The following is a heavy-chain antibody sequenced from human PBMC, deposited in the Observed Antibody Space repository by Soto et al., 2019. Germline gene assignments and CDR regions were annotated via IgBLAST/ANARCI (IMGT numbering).Heavy chain of an antibody. D-gene: IGHD6-19*01. CDR2: INPNSGGT. J-gene: IGHJ5*02. Sequence: ASVKVSCKASGYTFTGYYMHWVRQAPGQGLEWMGWINPNSGGTNYAQKFQGRVTMTGDTSISTAYMELSRLRSDDTAVYYCARGRSPHSSGWYGEGSVFDPWGQGTLVTVSS. V-gene: IGHV1-2*02. CDR1: GYTFTGYY. CDR3: ARGRSPHSSGWYGEGSVFDP.